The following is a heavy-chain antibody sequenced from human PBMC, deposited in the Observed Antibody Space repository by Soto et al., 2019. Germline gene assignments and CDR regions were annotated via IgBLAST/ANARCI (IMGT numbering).Heavy chain of an antibody. V-gene: IGHV4-61*01. CDR1: GGSVSSGSYY. D-gene: IGHD1-7*01. CDR3: ARGVRTGTTHLDPLAI. J-gene: IGHJ3*02. CDR2: IYYSGST. Sequence: LSLTCTVSGGSVSSGSYYWSWIRQPPGKGLEWIGYIYYSGSTNYDPSLKSRVTISVDTSKNQFSLKLSSVTAADTAVYYCARGVRTGTTHLDPLAIWGQGTMVTVSS.